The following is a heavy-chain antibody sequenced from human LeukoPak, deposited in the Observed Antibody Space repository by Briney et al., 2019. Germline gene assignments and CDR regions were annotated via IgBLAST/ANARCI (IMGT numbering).Heavy chain of an antibody. CDR1: GYTFTSYY. D-gene: IGHD2-2*01. Sequence: ASVKVSCKASGYTFTSYYMHWVRQAPGQGLEWMGIINPSGGSTSYAQKFQGRVTMTRDTSTSTVYMELSSLRSEDTAVYYCASVEPSQRYCSSTSCSGRHEYFQHWGQGTLVTVSS. CDR3: ASVEPSQRYCSSTSCSGRHEYFQH. V-gene: IGHV1-46*01. J-gene: IGHJ1*01. CDR2: INPSGGST.